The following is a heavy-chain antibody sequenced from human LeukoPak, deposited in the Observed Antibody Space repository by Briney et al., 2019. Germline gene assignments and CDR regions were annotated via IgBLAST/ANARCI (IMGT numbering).Heavy chain of an antibody. Sequence: ASVKVSCKASGYTFTGYYMHWVRQAPGQGLEWMGWISPNSGGTNYAQKFQGRVTMTRDTSISTAYMELSRLRSDDTAVYYCARSAKRLWYFDLWGRGTLVTVSS. CDR1: GYTFTGYY. J-gene: IGHJ2*01. V-gene: IGHV1-2*02. CDR3: ARSAKRLWYFDL. CDR2: ISPNSGGT.